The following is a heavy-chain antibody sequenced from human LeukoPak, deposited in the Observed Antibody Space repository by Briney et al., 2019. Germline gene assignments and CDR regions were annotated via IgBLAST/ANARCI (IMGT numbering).Heavy chain of an antibody. CDR1: GFTVSSNY. CDR3: AREVVPLVVTAMTPEYDI. D-gene: IGHD2-21*02. Sequence: GGSLRLSCAASGFTVSSNYMSWVRQAPGKGLEWVSVIYSGGSTYYADSVKGRFTISRDNSKNTLYLQMNSLRAEDTAVYYCAREVVPLVVTAMTPEYDIWGQGTMVTVSS. V-gene: IGHV3-66*01. CDR2: IYSGGST. J-gene: IGHJ3*02.